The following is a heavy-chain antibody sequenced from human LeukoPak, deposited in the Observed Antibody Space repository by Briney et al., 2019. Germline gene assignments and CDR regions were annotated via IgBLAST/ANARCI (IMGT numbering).Heavy chain of an antibody. D-gene: IGHD1-26*01. CDR2: LIENGATT. CDR1: GFTFSSHA. J-gene: IGHJ4*02. V-gene: IGHV3-23*01. CDR3: VKDYQVGNSPAFGDY. Sequence: GGSLRLSCAASGFTFSSHAMSWVRRAPGKGLEWVSGLIENGATTYYADSVKGRFTISRDNSRNTLYLQMNSLRVEDTAVYYCVKDYQVGNSPAFGDYWGQGTLVTISS.